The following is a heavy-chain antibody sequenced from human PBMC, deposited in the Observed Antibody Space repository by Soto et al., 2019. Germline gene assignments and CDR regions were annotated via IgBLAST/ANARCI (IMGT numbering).Heavy chain of an antibody. D-gene: IGHD6-13*01. Sequence: WASVKVSCKAFGGSFSSYAISWVRQAPGQGLEWMGGIIPIFGTANYAQKFQGRVTITADESTSTAYMELSSLRSEDTAVYYCARDSSSWYYFDYWGQGTLVTVSS. V-gene: IGHV1-69*13. J-gene: IGHJ4*02. CDR2: IIPIFGTA. CDR1: GGSFSSYA. CDR3: ARDSSSWYYFDY.